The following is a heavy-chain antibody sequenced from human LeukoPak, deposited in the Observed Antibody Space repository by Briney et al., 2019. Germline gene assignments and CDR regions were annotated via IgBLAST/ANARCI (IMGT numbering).Heavy chain of an antibody. D-gene: IGHD4-17*01. V-gene: IGHV3-74*01. CDR2: INTDGFST. CDR1: GFISSSYW. J-gene: IGHJ4*02. CDR3: ARSRTYGDYGRGLDY. Sequence: GGSLRLSCAASGFISSSYWMHWVRQPPGKGLVYIACINTDGFSTSYADSVKGRFTISRDNAKNTLYLQMNSLRADDTAVYYCARSRTYGDYGRGLDYWGQGTLVTVSS.